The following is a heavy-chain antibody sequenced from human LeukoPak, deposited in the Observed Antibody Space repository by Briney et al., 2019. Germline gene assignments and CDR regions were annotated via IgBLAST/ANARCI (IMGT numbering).Heavy chain of an antibody. D-gene: IGHD3-9*01. CDR2: IRHDGINK. Sequence: GGSLRLSCAVSGFTFSNYWMSWVRQAPGKGLEWVAFIRHDGINKYYADSVKGRFTISRDNSKNTLYLQMNSLRAEDTAVYYCAKSMDILTGYLWSLDYWGQGTLVTVSS. V-gene: IGHV3-30*02. CDR3: AKSMDILTGYLWSLDY. J-gene: IGHJ4*02. CDR1: GFTFSNYW.